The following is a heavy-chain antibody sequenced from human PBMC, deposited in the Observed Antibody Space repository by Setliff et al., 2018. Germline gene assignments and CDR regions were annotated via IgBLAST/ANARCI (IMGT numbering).Heavy chain of an antibody. V-gene: IGHV1-18*01. D-gene: IGHD2-21*01. J-gene: IGHJ4*02. CDR3: VIPFCAGATCPPS. Sequence: ASVKVSCKSSGFTFTDYGITWVRQVPGQGLEWMGWINNYNFNTQYAQKFQGRVTVTTDTSTTTAYMELRSLRADDTAVYYCVIPFCAGATCPPSWGQGTQVTVSS. CDR2: INNYNFNT. CDR1: GFTFTDYG.